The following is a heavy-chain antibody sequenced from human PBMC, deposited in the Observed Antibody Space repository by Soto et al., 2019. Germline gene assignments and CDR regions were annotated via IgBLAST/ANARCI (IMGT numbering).Heavy chain of an antibody. J-gene: IGHJ6*03. D-gene: IGHD6-13*01. Sequence: QLQLQESGPGLVKPAETLSVTCTVSGGPISSSNHYWGWIRQPPGKGLEWIGSIYYIGSTYYNPSVQRRVTISVDTSKNQFSLKVKSVTAADTAVYFCARLGDRVNYSYMDVWGKGTTVTVSS. CDR2: IYYIGST. V-gene: IGHV4-39*01. CDR3: ARLGDRVNYSYMDV. CDR1: GGPISSSNHY.